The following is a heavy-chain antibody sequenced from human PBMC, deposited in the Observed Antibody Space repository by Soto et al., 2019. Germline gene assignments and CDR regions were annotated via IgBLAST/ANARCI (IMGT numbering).Heavy chain of an antibody. D-gene: IGHD3-22*01. CDR3: AKDLNYYDTSGYLAGTDS. CDR1: GFTFSSYG. Sequence: GGSLRLSCAASGFTFSSYGMHWVRQAPGKGLEWVALISYDGSDKYSAGSVKGRFTISRDNSKDTLYLQMNSLRAEDTAIYYCAKDLNYYDTSGYLAGTDSWGQGTLVTVSS. J-gene: IGHJ5*01. CDR2: ISYDGSDK. V-gene: IGHV3-30*18.